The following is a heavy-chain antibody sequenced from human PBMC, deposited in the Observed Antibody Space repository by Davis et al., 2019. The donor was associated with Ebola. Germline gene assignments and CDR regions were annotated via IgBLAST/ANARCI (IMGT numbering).Heavy chain of an antibody. CDR2: ISTNGGST. CDR1: GFTFSSYA. V-gene: IGHV3-64*01. CDR3: ARGPTTVMSAFDI. Sequence: GESLKISCAASGFTFSSYAMHWVRQAPGKGLEYVSAISTNGGSTYYANSVKGRFTISRDNSKNTLCLQMGSLRAEDMAVYYCARGPTTVMSAFDIWGQGTMVTVSS. J-gene: IGHJ3*02. D-gene: IGHD4-17*01.